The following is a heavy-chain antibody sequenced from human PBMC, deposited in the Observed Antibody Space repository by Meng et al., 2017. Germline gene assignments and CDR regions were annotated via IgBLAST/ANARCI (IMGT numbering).Heavy chain of an antibody. D-gene: IGHD3-3*02. CDR3: ARDSSPQAIFGVGVLDV. CDR1: GFTFSRYA. CDR2: ISYDGSDK. Sequence: SLKISCAASGFTFSRYAMHWVRQAPGKGLEWVALISYDGSDKYYADSVEGRFTISRDNSKNTLYLQMNSLRAEDIAVYYCARDSSPQAIFGVGVLDVWGQGTTVTVSS. J-gene: IGHJ6*02. V-gene: IGHV3-30*01.